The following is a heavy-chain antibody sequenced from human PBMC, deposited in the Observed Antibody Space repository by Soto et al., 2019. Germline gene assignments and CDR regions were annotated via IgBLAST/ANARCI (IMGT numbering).Heavy chain of an antibody. V-gene: IGHV3-23*01. CDR1: GFTFSSYA. D-gene: IGHD3-10*01. CDR3: AKPSAITMVRGVQTWFDP. J-gene: IGHJ5*02. Sequence: GGSLRLSCAASGFTFSSYAMSWVRQAPGKGLEWVSAISGSGGSTYYADSVKGRFTISRDNSKNTLYLQMNSLRAEDTAVYYCAKPSAITMVRGVQTWFDPWGQGTPVTVSS. CDR2: ISGSGGST.